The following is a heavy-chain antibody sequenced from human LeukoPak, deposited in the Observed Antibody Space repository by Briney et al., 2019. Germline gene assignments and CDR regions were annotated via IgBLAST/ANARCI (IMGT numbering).Heavy chain of an antibody. CDR3: ARDRQCSGGSCYYYYYYGMDV. J-gene: IGHJ6*02. CDR1: GYTFTGYY. D-gene: IGHD2-15*01. CDR2: INPDSGGT. V-gene: IGHV1-2*02. Sequence: GASVKVSCKASGYTFTGYYMHWVRQAPGQGLEWMGWINPDSGGTNYAQKFQGRVTMTRDTSISTAYMELGRLRSDDTAVYYCARDRQCSGGSCYYYYYYGMDVWGQGTTVTVSS.